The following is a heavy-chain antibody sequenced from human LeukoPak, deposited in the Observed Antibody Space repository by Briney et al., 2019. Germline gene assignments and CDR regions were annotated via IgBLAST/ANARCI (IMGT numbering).Heavy chain of an antibody. CDR1: GGSFSGYF. CDR3: ARLGGVDY. J-gene: IGHJ4*02. CDR2: INHSGST. Sequence: ASETLSLTCAVYGGSFSGYFWSWIRQPPGKGLEWIGEINHSGSTNYNPSLKSRVTISVDTSKNQFSLKLSSVTAADTAVYYCARLGGVDYWGQGTLVTVSS. D-gene: IGHD4-23*01. V-gene: IGHV4-34*01.